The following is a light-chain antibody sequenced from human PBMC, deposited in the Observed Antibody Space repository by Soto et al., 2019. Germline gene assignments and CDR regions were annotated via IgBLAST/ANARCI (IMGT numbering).Light chain of an antibody. J-gene: IGLJ2*01. Sequence: QSALTQPPSASATPGQRDTISCSGSTSNIEKFYVYWYQQLPGTAPKLLVYRDNQRPSGVPDRFSGSKSGTSASLAISGLRSDDEADYYCAAWDDSLRGVVFGGGTKLTVL. CDR3: AAWDDSLRGVV. CDR2: RDN. V-gene: IGLV1-47*01. CDR1: TSNIEKFY.